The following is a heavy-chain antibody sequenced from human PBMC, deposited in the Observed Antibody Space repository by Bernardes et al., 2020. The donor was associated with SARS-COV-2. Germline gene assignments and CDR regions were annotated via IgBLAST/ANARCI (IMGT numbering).Heavy chain of an antibody. CDR2: IWYDGSNK. Sequence: GGSLRLSCAASGFTFSSYGMHWVRQAPGKGLEWVAAIWYDGSNKYYADSVKGRFTISRDNSKNTLFLQMNSLRAEDTAVYYCARGINQQLWLLALGMDVWGQGTTVTVSS. D-gene: IGHD5-18*01. V-gene: IGHV3-33*01. J-gene: IGHJ6*02. CDR3: ARGINQQLWLLALGMDV. CDR1: GFTFSSYG.